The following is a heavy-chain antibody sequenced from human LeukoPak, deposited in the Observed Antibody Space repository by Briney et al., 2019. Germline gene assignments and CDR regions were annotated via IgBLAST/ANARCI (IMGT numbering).Heavy chain of an antibody. CDR2: IIPIFGTA. CDR1: GGTFSSYA. V-gene: IGHV1-69*05. D-gene: IGHD2-2*01. Sequence: SVKVSCKASGGTFSSYAISWVRQAPGQGLEWMGGIIPIFGTANYAQKFQGRVTITTYESTSTAYMELSSLRSEDTAVYYCARLVGYCSSTRCLDFDYWGQGTLVTVSS. CDR3: ARLVGYCSSTRCLDFDY. J-gene: IGHJ4*02.